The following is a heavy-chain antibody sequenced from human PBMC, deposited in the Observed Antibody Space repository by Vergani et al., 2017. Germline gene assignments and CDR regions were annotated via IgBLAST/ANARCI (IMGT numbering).Heavy chain of an antibody. D-gene: IGHD3-16*02. CDR3: AKDLTAVTVNDY. J-gene: IGHJ4*02. CDR2: ISGSGGST. Sequence: EVQLLESGGGLVQPGGSLRLSCAASGFTFSSYAMSWVRQAPGKGLEWVSAISGSGGSTYHADSVKGRFTISRDNSKNTLYLQMNSLRAEDTAVYYCAKDLTAVTVNDYWGQGTLVTVAS. CDR1: GFTFSSYA. V-gene: IGHV3-23*01.